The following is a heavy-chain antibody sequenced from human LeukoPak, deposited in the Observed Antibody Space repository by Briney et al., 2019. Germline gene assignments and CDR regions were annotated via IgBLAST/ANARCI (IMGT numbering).Heavy chain of an antibody. CDR2: IIPIFGTA. CDR1: GGTFSSYA. CDR3: ARDAGGPSDDAFDI. V-gene: IGHV1-69*13. J-gene: IGHJ3*02. Sequence: GASVKVSCKASGGTFSSYAISWVRQAPGQGLEWMGGIIPIFGTANYAQKFQGRVTITADESTSTAYMELSSLRSEDTAVYYCARDAGGPSDDAFDIWGQGTMVTVSS. D-gene: IGHD4-23*01.